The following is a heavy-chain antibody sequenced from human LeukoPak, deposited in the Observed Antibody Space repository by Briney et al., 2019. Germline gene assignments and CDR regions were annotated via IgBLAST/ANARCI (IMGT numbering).Heavy chain of an antibody. J-gene: IGHJ4*02. CDR1: VGSNTRSPYH. V-gene: IGHV4-39*02. CDR3: PRRPDETSQFDY. Sequence: SETLSLTCTVSVGSNTRSPYHWAWIRQPPGKGLEWIGTISYSGSTYYYPSLKSRVTISVDTSKNHFSLKLSSVTAADTAIYYCPRRPDETSQFDYWGQGTLVTVSS. CDR2: ISYSGST. D-gene: IGHD1-14*01.